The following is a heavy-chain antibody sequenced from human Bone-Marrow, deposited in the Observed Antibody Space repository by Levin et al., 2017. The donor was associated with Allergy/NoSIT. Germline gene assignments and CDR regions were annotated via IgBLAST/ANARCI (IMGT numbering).Heavy chain of an antibody. J-gene: IGHJ4*02. CDR3: AVGGDWTCFDY. CDR2: IYYSGST. D-gene: IGHD2-21*02. Sequence: SQTLSLTCTVSGGSISSSYWSWIRQPPGKGLEWIGYIYYSGSTNYNPSLKSRVTISVDTSKNQFSLKLSSVTAADTAVYYCAVGGDWTCFDYWGQGTLVTVSS. CDR1: GGSISSSY. V-gene: IGHV4-59*01.